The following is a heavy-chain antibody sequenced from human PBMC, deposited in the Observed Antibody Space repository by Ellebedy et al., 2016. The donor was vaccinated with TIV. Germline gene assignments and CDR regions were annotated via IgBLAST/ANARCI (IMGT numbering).Heavy chain of an antibody. CDR1: GGSFSGYY. CDR2: INHSGST. D-gene: IGHD3-10*01. CDR3: ARSITMVLGWFDP. J-gene: IGHJ5*02. V-gene: IGHV4-34*01. Sequence: SETLSLTXAVYGGSFSGYYWSWIRQPPGKGLEWIGEINHSGSTNYNPSLESRVTISVDTSKNQFSLKLSSVTAADTAVYYCARSITMVLGWFDPWGQGTLVTVSS.